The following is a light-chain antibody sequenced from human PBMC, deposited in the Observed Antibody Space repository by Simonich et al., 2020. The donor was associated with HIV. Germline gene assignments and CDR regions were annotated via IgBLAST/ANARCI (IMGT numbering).Light chain of an antibody. V-gene: IGKV4-1*01. Sequence: DIVMTQSPDSLAVSLGERATINCKSSQNVLYSSNNKNYLAWYQQKPGQPPKLLIYWASTRESGVPDRFSGSGSGTDFTLTISSLQAEDVAVYYCQQHYSAPFTFGGGTKVEIK. CDR3: QQHYSAPFT. CDR1: QNVLYSSNNKNY. CDR2: WAS. J-gene: IGKJ4*01.